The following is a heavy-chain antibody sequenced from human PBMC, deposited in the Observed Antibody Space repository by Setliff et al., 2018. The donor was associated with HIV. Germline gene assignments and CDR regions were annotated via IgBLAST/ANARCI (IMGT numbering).Heavy chain of an antibody. CDR3: AREEVDGFDP. CDR2: INWNGGST. Sequence: GESLKISCAASGFIFDDYGMSWVRQAPGKGLEWVSGINWNGGSTGYADSVKGRFTISRDNAKNSLYLQMNSLRAGDTALYYCAREEVDGFDPWGQGTLVTVSS. D-gene: IGHD2-15*01. V-gene: IGHV3-20*04. CDR1: GFIFDDYG. J-gene: IGHJ5*02.